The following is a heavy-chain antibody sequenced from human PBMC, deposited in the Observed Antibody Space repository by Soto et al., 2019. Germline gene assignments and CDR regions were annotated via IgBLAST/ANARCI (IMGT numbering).Heavy chain of an antibody. CDR3: ARDGSYYYGSGVFY. D-gene: IGHD3-10*01. Sequence: PGGSLRLSCAASGFIFSNFAMYWVRRAPGKGLEWVSSIRQSGDRSSYADSAKGRFTISRDNSKNTLYLQMNSLRAEDTAVYYCARDGSYYYGSGVFYWGQGTLVTVSS. J-gene: IGHJ4*02. CDR2: IRQSGDRS. CDR1: GFIFSNFA. V-gene: IGHV3-23*01.